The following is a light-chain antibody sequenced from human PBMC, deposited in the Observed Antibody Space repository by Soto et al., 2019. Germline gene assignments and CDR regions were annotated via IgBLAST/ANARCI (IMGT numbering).Light chain of an antibody. CDR1: ASISTF. Sequence: DIRMTQTPSSLSASAGDRVTITCRASASISTFLNWYQQTPGKAPKLLIYGASSLQTGVPSRFSGSGSGTDFTLTISSLQPEDFATYYCQQSHSTPLTFGQGTNV. J-gene: IGKJ1*01. CDR2: GAS. V-gene: IGKV1-39*01. CDR3: QQSHSTPLT.